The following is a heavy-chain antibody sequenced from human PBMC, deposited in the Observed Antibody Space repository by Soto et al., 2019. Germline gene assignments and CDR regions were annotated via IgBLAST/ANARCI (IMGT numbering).Heavy chain of an antibody. V-gene: IGHV1-46*02. CDR2: INPSGGTT. D-gene: IGHD2-2*01. Sequence: ASVKVSCKASGGSFNTYAISWVRQAPGQGLEWMGIINPSGGTTTYAQKFQGRVTMTRDTSTSTVYMELSSLRSEDTAVYYCARGPATAPDAYWGLGTLVTVSS. CDR3: ARGPATAPDAY. J-gene: IGHJ4*02. CDR1: GGSFNTYA.